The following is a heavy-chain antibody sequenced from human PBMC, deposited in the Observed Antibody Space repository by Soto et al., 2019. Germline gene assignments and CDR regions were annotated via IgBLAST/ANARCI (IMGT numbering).Heavy chain of an antibody. J-gene: IGHJ6*02. CDR3: AKIRSPPGRDCLRISCAHDYSFGRDV. V-gene: IGHV1-69*12. D-gene: IGHD2-2*01. CDR1: GGTFSDHG. CDR2: IIPFYGTT. Sequence: QVQLVQSGAEAKKPGSAVRVSCKASGGTFSDHGISWVRQAPGQGLEWMGGIIPFYGTTEYAQKFAARVSITADESMGTVYMELGNLRSEDTAVYFCAKIRSPPGRDCLRISCAHDYSFGRDVWGQGTTVTVSS.